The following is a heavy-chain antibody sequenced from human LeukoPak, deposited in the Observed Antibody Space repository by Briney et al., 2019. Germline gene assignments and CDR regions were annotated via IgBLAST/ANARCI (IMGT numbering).Heavy chain of an antibody. Sequence: TGGSLRLSCAASGFTFSGSAMHWVRQASGKGLEWVGRIRSKANSYATAYAASVKGRFTISRDDSKNTAYLQMNSLKTEDTAVYYCTRQDSYDFWSGSYNWFDPWGQGTLVTVSS. J-gene: IGHJ5*02. V-gene: IGHV3-73*01. D-gene: IGHD3-3*01. CDR1: GFTFSGSA. CDR2: IRSKANSYAT. CDR3: TRQDSYDFWSGSYNWFDP.